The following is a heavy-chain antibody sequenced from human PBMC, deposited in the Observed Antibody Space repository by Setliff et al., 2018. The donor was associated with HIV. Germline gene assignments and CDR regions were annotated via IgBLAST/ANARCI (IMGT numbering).Heavy chain of an antibody. V-gene: IGHV4-39*01. Sequence: PSETLSLTCTVSGGSLTSSSYYWGWIRQPPGKGLEWLGLVYYRGITFYSPSLKSPVTISIDTSKSQFSLRLSSVTAADTAVYYCARWRDSTGSSRGHFDYWGHGKLVTVSS. CDR1: GGSLTSSSYY. CDR3: ARWRDSTGSSRGHFDY. J-gene: IGHJ4*01. D-gene: IGHD2-8*02. CDR2: VYYRGIT.